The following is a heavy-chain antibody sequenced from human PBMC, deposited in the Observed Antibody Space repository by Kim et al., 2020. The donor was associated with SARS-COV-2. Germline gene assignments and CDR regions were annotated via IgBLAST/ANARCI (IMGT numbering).Heavy chain of an antibody. D-gene: IGHD3-22*01. CDR2: SAST. CDR3: ARGGAVVTF. J-gene: IGHJ4*02. Sequence: SASTHDNPSLKRRVTMSVDTSKNQISLKLGSVTAADTAVYYCARGGAVVTFWGQGTLVTVSS. V-gene: IGHV4-34*01.